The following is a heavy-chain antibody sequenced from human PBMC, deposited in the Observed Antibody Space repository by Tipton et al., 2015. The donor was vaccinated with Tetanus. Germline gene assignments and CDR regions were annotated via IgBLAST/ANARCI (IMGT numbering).Heavy chain of an antibody. Sequence: SLRLSCAASRFTFSSYGMHWVRQAPGKGLEWVAVISYDGNSEYYADSVKGRFTISRDNSKNTLSLQMNSLRAEDTAVYYCASGSALDYWGQGTLVTVSS. D-gene: IGHD6-25*01. V-gene: IGHV3-30*03. CDR1: RFTFSSYG. J-gene: IGHJ4*02. CDR3: ASGSALDY. CDR2: ISYDGNSE.